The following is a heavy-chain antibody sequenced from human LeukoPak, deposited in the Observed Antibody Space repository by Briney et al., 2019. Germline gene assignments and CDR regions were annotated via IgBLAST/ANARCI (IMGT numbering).Heavy chain of an antibody. CDR3: AKDHWYFDY. CDR2: ISGSGGST. Sequence: GSLRLXXAASXFTFSXYAMSWVRQAPGKGLEWVSAISGSGGSTYYADSGKGRFTISRDNSKNTLYLQMNSLRAEDTAVYYCAKDHWYFDYWGQGTLVTVSS. D-gene: IGHD1-1*01. V-gene: IGHV3-23*01. CDR1: XFTFSXYA. J-gene: IGHJ4*02.